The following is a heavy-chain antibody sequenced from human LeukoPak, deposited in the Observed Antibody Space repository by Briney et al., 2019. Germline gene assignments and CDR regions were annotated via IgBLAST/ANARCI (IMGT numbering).Heavy chain of an antibody. Sequence: ASVKVSCKASDYTFTSYGISCVRQDPGQGLEWMGVINPSGGSTSYAQKLQGRVTMTREMSTSTVYMELSSLRSEDTAVYYCARDRYSSSSPPHYYYYYYMDVWGKGTTVTVSS. CDR2: INPSGGST. CDR1: DYTFTSYG. V-gene: IGHV1-46*04. CDR3: ARDRYSSSSPPHYYYYYYMDV. J-gene: IGHJ6*03. D-gene: IGHD6-6*01.